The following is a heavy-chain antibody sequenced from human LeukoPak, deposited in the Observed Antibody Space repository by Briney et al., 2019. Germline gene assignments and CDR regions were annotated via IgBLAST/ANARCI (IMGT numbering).Heavy chain of an antibody. CDR3: APYANKGNWFDP. D-gene: IGHD3-16*01. CDR1: GYTLTELS. J-gene: IGHJ5*02. V-gene: IGHV1-24*01. Sequence: ASVKVSCKVSGYTLTELSMHWVRQAPGQGLEWMGGFDPEDGGRIYAHKFQVRVSMTEDTSRDTAYMEPSSLRSEDTAVYYCAPYANKGNWFDPWGQGTLVTVSS. CDR2: FDPEDGGR.